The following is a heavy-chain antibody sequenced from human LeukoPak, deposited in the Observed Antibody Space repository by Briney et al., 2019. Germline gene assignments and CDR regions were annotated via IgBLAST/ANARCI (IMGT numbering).Heavy chain of an antibody. CDR3: ARELITGTLYYFDY. CDR1: GGSISSYY. V-gene: IGHV4-59*06. Sequence: SETLSLTCTVSGGSISSYYWSWIRQHPGKGLEWIGYIYYSGSTYYNPSLKSRVTISVDTSKNQFSLKLSSVTAADTAVYYCARELITGTLYYFDYWGQGTLVTVSS. CDR2: IYYSGST. D-gene: IGHD1-7*01. J-gene: IGHJ4*02.